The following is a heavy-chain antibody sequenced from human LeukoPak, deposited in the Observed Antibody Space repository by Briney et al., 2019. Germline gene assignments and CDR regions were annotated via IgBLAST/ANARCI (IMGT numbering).Heavy chain of an antibody. Sequence: GGSLRLSCAASGFTVSSNYMSWVRQAPGKGLEWVSVIYSGGSTYYADSVKGRFTISRDNSKNTLYLQMNSLRAEDTAVYYCASSPIAAAGLGYWGQGTLVTVSS. CDR2: IYSGGST. CDR1: GFTVSSNY. V-gene: IGHV3-66*01. J-gene: IGHJ4*02. CDR3: ASSPIAAAGLGY. D-gene: IGHD6-13*01.